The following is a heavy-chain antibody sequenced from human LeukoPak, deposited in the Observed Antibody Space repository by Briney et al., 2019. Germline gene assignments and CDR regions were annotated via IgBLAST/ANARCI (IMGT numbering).Heavy chain of an antibody. Sequence: TGGSLRLSCAASGFTFSRDWMSWVRQAPGKGLEWVANIKQDGSEKCYVGSVKGRFTISRDNAKNSLYLEMNSLRAEDTAVYYCARDGLPVALNYWGQGTLVTVSS. CDR1: GFTFSRDW. J-gene: IGHJ4*02. CDR3: ARDGLPVALNY. D-gene: IGHD2-2*01. CDR2: IKQDGSEK. V-gene: IGHV3-7*01.